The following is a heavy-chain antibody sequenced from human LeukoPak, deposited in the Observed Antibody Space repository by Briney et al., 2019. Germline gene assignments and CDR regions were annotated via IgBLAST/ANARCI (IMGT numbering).Heavy chain of an antibody. V-gene: IGHV1-18*04. CDR3: ARDPYHKILPGYGSAMGH. D-gene: IGHD3-9*01. CDR1: GYTFTSYG. Sequence: VASVKVSCTASGYTFTSYGISWVRQAPGQGLEWMGWTSTYNDETAYARKFQDRLTMTTDTSTSTAYLELRSLRADDTAVYYCARDPYHKILPGYGSAMGHWDQGILVTVSS. J-gene: IGHJ4*02. CDR2: TSTYNDET.